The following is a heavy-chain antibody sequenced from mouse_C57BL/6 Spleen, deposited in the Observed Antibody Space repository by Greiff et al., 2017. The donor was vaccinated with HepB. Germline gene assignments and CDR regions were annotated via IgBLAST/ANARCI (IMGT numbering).Heavy chain of an antibody. J-gene: IGHJ3*01. CDR3: APIYYYGSSPFAY. V-gene: IGHV1-42*01. D-gene: IGHD1-1*01. Sequence: VQLQQSGPELVKPGASVKISCKASGYSFTGYYMNWVKQSPEKSLEWIGEINPSTGGTTYNQKFKAKATLTVDKSSSTAYMQLKSLTSEDSAVYYFAPIYYYGSSPFAYWGQGTLVTVSA. CDR1: GYSFTGYY. CDR2: INPSTGGT.